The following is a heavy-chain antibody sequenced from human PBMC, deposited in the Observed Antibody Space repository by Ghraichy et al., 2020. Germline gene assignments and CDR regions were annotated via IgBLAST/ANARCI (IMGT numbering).Heavy chain of an antibody. CDR2: IYYSGST. V-gene: IGHV4-39*07. CDR1: GGSISSSSYY. D-gene: IGHD3-10*01. Sequence: SETLSLTCTVSGGSISSSSYYWGWIRQPPGKGLEWIGSIYYSGSTYYNPSLKSRVTISVDTSKNQFSLKLSSVTAADTAVYYCARFVGGSGSYTGWGQGTLVTVSS. J-gene: IGHJ4*02. CDR3: ARFVGGSGSYTG.